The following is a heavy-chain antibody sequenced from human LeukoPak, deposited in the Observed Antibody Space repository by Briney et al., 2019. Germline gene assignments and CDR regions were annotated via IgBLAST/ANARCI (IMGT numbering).Heavy chain of an antibody. CDR3: ARSDGYNFPEFDY. J-gene: IGHJ4*02. Sequence: PGGSLSLSCAASGFTFSSYSMNWVRQAPGKGLEWVSYISSSSSTIFYADSVKGRFTIPRDNAKNSLYLQMNSLRDEDTAVYYCARSDGYNFPEFDYWGQGTLVTVSS. V-gene: IGHV3-48*02. D-gene: IGHD5-24*01. CDR2: ISSSSSTI. CDR1: GFTFSSYS.